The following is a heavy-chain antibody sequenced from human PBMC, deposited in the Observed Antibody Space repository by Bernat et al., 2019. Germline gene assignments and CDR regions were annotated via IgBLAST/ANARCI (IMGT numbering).Heavy chain of an antibody. CDR1: GFTFSGYG. Sequence: EGQRVESGGGGVQPGGSLRLSCAASGFTFSGYGMGWVRQAPGKGLEWVANINEDGSEEYYVDSVKGRFTISRDNAMNSLYLPMNSLRAEDTAVYYCASDQWRIFDYWGQGTLVPVSS. CDR2: INEDGSEE. J-gene: IGHJ4*02. CDR3: ASDQWRIFDY. V-gene: IGHV3-7*03. D-gene: IGHD6-19*01.